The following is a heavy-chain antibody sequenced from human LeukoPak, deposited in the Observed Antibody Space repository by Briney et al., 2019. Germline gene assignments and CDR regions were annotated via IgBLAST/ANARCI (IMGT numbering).Heavy chain of an antibody. J-gene: IGHJ6*04. D-gene: IGHD3-10*02. CDR3: AELGITMIGGV. V-gene: IGHV3-30*02. CDR2: IRYDGSIK. Sequence: GGSLRLSCAASGFTFSSYGMHWVRQAPGKGLEWVTFIRYDGSIKYYADSVKGRFTISRDNAKNSLYLQMNSLRAEDTAVYYCAELGITMIGGVWGKGTTVTISS. CDR1: GFTFSSYG.